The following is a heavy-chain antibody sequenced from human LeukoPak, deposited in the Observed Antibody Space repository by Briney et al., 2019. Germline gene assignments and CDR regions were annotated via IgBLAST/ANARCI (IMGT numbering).Heavy chain of an antibody. CDR3: ARVQRITIFGVVHNWFDP. J-gene: IGHJ5*02. CDR2: IYYSGST. CDR1: GGSISSCY. Sequence: PSETLSLTCTVSGGSISSCYWSWIRQAPGKGLEWIGYIYYSGSTTYNPSLKSRVTISVDTSKNQFSLNLSSVTAADTAVYYCARVQRITIFGVVHNWFDPWGQGTLVTVSS. D-gene: IGHD3-3*01. V-gene: IGHV4-59*01.